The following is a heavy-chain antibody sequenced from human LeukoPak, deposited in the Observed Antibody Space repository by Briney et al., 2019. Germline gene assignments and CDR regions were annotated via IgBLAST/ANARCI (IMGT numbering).Heavy chain of an antibody. CDR1: GFSFSIFW. CDR3: ARDIARGVMTDY. J-gene: IGHJ4*02. D-gene: IGHD3-10*01. Sequence: QAGGSLRLSCAASGFSFSIFWMHWVRRAPGKGPVWVSRINSDGSSTDYADSVKGRFTISRDNAKNTLYLQMNSLRAEDTAVYYCARDIARGVMTDYWGQGTLVTVSS. V-gene: IGHV3-74*01. CDR2: INSDGSST.